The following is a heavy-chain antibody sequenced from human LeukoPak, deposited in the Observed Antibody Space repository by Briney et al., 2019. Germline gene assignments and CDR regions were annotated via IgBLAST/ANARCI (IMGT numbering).Heavy chain of an antibody. CDR1: GFSLSTSEVG. D-gene: IGHD2-15*01. Sequence: SGPTLVKPTQTLTLTCTFSGFSLSTSEVGVDWIRQDPGEALEWLALIYWNDDKYYSPSLKSRLTITKDTSKNQVVLKMTNMDTMDTGTYYCARGRGAARSSLFDYWGQGTLVTVSS. CDR3: ARGRGAARSSLFDY. CDR2: IYWNDDK. V-gene: IGHV2-5*04. J-gene: IGHJ4*02.